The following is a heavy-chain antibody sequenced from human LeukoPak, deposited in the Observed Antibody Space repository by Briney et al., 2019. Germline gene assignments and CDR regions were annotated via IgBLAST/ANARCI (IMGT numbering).Heavy chain of an antibody. J-gene: IGHJ4*02. V-gene: IGHV3-23*01. D-gene: IGHD1-26*01. Sequence: GGSLRLSCAASGFTFSSYAMSWVRQAPGKGLEWVSAISGSGGSTYYADSVKGRFTISRDNSKNTLYLQMNSLRAEDTAVYYCAKVALRELLPTHRWTSRSSYFDYWGQGTLVTVSS. CDR2: ISGSGGST. CDR3: AKVALRELLPTHRWTSRSSYFDY. CDR1: GFTFSSYA.